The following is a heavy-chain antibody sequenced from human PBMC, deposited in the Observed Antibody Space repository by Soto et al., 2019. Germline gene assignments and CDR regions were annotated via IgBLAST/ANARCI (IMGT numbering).Heavy chain of an antibody. D-gene: IGHD2-2*01. Sequence: QVQLQESGPGLVKPSQTLSLTCTVYGGSISSGGYYWSWIRQYPGKGLEWIGYIYYSGSTYYNPSLKSRVTISVDTSKNQFSLKLSSVTAADTAVYYCAKSSTSAHYFDYWCQGTLVTVSS. CDR3: AKSSTSAHYFDY. CDR1: GGSISSGGYY. J-gene: IGHJ4*02. V-gene: IGHV4-31*03. CDR2: IYYSGST.